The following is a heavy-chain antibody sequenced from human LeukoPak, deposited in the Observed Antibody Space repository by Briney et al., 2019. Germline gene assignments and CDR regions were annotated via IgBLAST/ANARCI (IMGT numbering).Heavy chain of an antibody. CDR1: GVTFSAHW. J-gene: IGHJ4*02. CDR3: ARDLYSQY. D-gene: IGHD2-21*01. V-gene: IGHV3-7*01. Sequence: PGGSLRLSCAASGVTFSAHWMSWVRQAPGKGLEWVANIKEDGSEKFYVDSVKGRFTISRDNAKNSLSLQMNSLRAEDTAVYYCARDLYSQYWGQGTLVTVSS. CDR2: IKEDGSEK.